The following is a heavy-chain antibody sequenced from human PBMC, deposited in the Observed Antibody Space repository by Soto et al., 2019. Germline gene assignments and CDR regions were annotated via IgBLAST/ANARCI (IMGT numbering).Heavy chain of an antibody. J-gene: IGHJ6*02. CDR3: ARARYSSSWYGRGYYYYGMDV. CDR2: ISAYNGNT. CDR1: GYTFTSYG. Sequence: QVQLVQSGAEVKKPGASVKVSCKASGYTFTSYGISWVRQAPGQGLEWMGWISAYNGNTNYAQKLQGRVTMTTDTSTSTAYMELRSLRSYDTAVYYCARARYSSSWYGRGYYYYGMDVWGQGTTVTVSS. V-gene: IGHV1-18*04. D-gene: IGHD6-13*01.